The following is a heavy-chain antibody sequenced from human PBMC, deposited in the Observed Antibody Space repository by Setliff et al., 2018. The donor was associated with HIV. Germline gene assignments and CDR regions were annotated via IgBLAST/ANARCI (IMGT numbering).Heavy chain of an antibody. CDR2: ISSSSSTI. J-gene: IGHJ6*02. D-gene: IGHD3-3*01. Sequence: GGSLRLSCAASGFTFSSYSMNWVRQAPGKGLEWVSYISSSSSTIYYADSVKGRFTISRDNAKNSLYLQMNSLRAEDTAVYYCAREYYNFWSGYIQYYYYYGMDVRGQGTTVTVSS. V-gene: IGHV3-48*01. CDR3: AREYYNFWSGYIQYYYYYGMDV. CDR1: GFTFSSYS.